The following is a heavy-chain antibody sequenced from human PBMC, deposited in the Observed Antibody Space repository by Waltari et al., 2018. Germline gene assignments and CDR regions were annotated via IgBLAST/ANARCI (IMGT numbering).Heavy chain of an antibody. J-gene: IGHJ5*02. Sequence: QVQLQQWGAGLLKPSETLSLTCAVYGGSFSGCYWRWIRQPPGKGREWIGEVNQRGSTNDNPSLKGRGTISVDTSKNQFSLKLSSVTAADTAVYYCARDPGRFVEWLVTRNWFDPWGQGTLVTVSS. D-gene: IGHD3-3*01. V-gene: IGHV4-34*01. CDR2: VNQRGST. CDR3: ARDPGRFVEWLVTRNWFDP. CDR1: GGSFSGCY.